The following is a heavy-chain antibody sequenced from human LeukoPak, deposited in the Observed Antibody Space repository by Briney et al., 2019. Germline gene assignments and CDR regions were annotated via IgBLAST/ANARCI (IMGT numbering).Heavy chain of an antibody. Sequence: SETLSLTCTVSGGSISSYYWSWIRQPPGKGLEWIGYIYYSGSTNCNPSLKSRVTISVDTSKNQFSLKLSSVTAADTAVYYCARGYCSGGSCYHHDYWGQGTLVTVSS. CDR2: IYYSGST. CDR1: GGSISSYY. J-gene: IGHJ4*02. CDR3: ARGYCSGGSCYHHDY. D-gene: IGHD2-15*01. V-gene: IGHV4-59*01.